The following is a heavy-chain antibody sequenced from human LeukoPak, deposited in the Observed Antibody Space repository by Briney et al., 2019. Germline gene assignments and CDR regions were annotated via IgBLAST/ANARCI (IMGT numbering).Heavy chain of an antibody. CDR2: INSDGSST. CDR1: GFTFSSYW. CDR3: ARGYSYGYRIDY. D-gene: IGHD5-18*01. Sequence: PGGSLRLSCAASGFTFSSYWMHWVRQAPGKGLVWVSRINSDGSSTSYADSVKGRFTISRDNAKNTLYLQMNSLGAEDTAVYYCARGYSYGYRIDYWGQGTLVTVSS. V-gene: IGHV3-74*01. J-gene: IGHJ4*02.